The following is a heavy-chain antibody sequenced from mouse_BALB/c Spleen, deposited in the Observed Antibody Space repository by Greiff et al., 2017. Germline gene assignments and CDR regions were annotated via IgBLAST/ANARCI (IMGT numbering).Heavy chain of an antibody. J-gene: IGHJ3*01. V-gene: IGHV3-2*02. D-gene: IGHD1-1*01. CDR3: ARSGGSSPWFAY. CDR2: ISYSGST. CDR1: GYSITSDYA. Sequence: ESGPGLVKPSQSLSLTCTVTGYSITSDYAWNWIRQFPGNKLEWMGYISYSGSTSYNPSLKSRISITRDTSKNQFFLQLNSVTTEDTATYYCARSGGSSPWFAYWGQGTLVTVSA.